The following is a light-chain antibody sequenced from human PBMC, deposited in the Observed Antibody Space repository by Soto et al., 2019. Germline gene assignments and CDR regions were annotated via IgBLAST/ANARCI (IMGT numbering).Light chain of an antibody. Sequence: SYELTQPPSVSVAPGKTARITCGGNNIGTKSVHWYQQKPGQAPVLVINYDTDRPSGIPERFSGSNSGNTATLTISRVEAGDEADYYCQVWDSSSDHVVFGGGTKLTVL. CDR3: QVWDSSSDHVV. J-gene: IGLJ3*02. CDR2: YDT. CDR1: NIGTKS. V-gene: IGLV3-21*04.